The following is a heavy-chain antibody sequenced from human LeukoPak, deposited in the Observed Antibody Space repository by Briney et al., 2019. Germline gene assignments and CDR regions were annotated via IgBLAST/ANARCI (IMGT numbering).Heavy chain of an antibody. CDR1: GFTFSSYS. CDR2: ISFSSSPI. CDR3: ARARADVYMDV. V-gene: IGHV3-48*04. D-gene: IGHD6-25*01. J-gene: IGHJ6*03. Sequence: GGSLRLSCAASGFTFSSYSMNWVRQAPGEGLEWVSYISFSSSPIYYADSVKGRFTISRDNAKNSLYLQMNSLRAEDTAMYYCARARADVYMDVWGKGTTVTVSS.